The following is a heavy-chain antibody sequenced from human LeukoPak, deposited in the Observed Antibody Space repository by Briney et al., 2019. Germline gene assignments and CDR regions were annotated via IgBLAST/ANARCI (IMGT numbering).Heavy chain of an antibody. V-gene: IGHV4-31*03. Sequence: SETLSLTCTVSGGSISSGGYYWRWIRQHPGKGLEWIGYIYYSGSTYYNPSLKSRVTISVDTSKNQFSLKLSSVTAADTAVYCCARDGAYSSSWYSYNWFDPWGQGTLVTVSS. CDR3: ARDGAYSSSWYSYNWFDP. CDR1: GGSISSGGYY. D-gene: IGHD6-13*01. J-gene: IGHJ5*02. CDR2: IYYSGST.